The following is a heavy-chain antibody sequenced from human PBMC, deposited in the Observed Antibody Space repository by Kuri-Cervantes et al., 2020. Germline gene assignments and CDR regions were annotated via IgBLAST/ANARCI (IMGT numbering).Heavy chain of an antibody. CDR3: IVSLGAAYYDFWSGYVI. D-gene: IGHD3-3*01. CDR2: IKSKTDGGTT. J-gene: IGHJ3*02. V-gene: IGHV3-15*01. CDR1: GFTFSNAW. Sequence: GGSLRLSCAASGFTFSNAWMSWVRQAPGKGLEWVGRIKSKTDGGTTDYAAPVKGRFTISRDDSKNTLYLQMYSLKTEDTAVYYCIVSLGAAYYDFWSGYVIWGQGTMVTVSS.